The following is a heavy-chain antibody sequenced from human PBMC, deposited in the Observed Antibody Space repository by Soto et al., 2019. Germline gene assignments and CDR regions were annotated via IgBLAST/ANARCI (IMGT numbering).Heavy chain of an antibody. CDR3: TTLIYCSGGSCYWHERNY. J-gene: IGHJ4*02. Sequence: EVRLVESGGGLVKPGGSLRLSCAASGFTFSNAWMNWVRQAPGKGLEWVGRIKSKTDGGTTDYAAPVKGRFTISRDDSKNTLYLQMNSLKTEDTAVYYCTTLIYCSGGSCYWHERNYWGQGTLVTVSS. CDR1: GFTFSNAW. CDR2: IKSKTDGGTT. D-gene: IGHD2-15*01. V-gene: IGHV3-15*07.